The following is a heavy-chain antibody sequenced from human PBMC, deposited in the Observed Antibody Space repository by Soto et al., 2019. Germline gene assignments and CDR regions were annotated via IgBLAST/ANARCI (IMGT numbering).Heavy chain of an antibody. CDR1: GYTFTSYG. CDR3: VRAMWTRSCPQNFFDY. CDR2: ISPNSGAT. Sequence: QVQLVQSEGELRQPGASVTVSCRASGYTFTSYGILWVRQAPGQVLEWMGYISPNSGATTYAQNLQGRLTLTTDTSTSTAYMELRSLSSDDTAIYYCVRAMWTRSCPQNFFDYWGLGALVTVSS. V-gene: IGHV1-18*01. J-gene: IGHJ4*02. D-gene: IGHD2-2*01.